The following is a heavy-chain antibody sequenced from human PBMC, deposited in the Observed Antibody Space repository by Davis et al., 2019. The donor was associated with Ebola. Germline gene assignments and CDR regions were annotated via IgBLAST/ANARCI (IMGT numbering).Heavy chain of an antibody. Sequence: ASVKVSCKASGHTFTSYYMHWVRQAPGQGLEWMGIINPSGGSTSYAQKFQGRVTMTRDTSTSTVYMELSSLRSEDTAVYYCARDPSGYCSGGSCPYYFDYWGQGTLVTVSS. V-gene: IGHV1-46*01. CDR3: ARDPSGYCSGGSCPYYFDY. D-gene: IGHD2-15*01. J-gene: IGHJ4*02. CDR1: GHTFTSYY. CDR2: INPSGGST.